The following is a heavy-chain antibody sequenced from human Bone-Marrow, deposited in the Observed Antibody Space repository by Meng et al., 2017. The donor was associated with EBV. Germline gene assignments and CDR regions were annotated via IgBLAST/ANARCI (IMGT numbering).Heavy chain of an antibody. Sequence: WGAGLLKASETLSLPCAVYGESFSAYYWSWARQSPGKGLEWIGEISHAGSTNYNPSLSSRVTISIDTSKNQFSLRLNSVTAADRGVYYCARYSSGWQKYFQYWDQGTLVTVSS. CDR1: GESFSAYY. V-gene: IGHV4-34*01. CDR2: ISHAGST. J-gene: IGHJ1*01. CDR3: ARYSSGWQKYFQY. D-gene: IGHD6-19*01.